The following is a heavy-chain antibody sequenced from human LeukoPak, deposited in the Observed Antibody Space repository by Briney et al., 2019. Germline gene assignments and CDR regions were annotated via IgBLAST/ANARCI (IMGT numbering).Heavy chain of an antibody. CDR3: ARRRGYSFLYCFDY. CDR1: GGSFSGYY. D-gene: IGHD5-18*01. CDR2: INHSGSN. V-gene: IGHV4-34*01. Sequence: SETLSLTCAVYGGSFSGYYWSWIRQPPGKGLEWVGEINHSGSNNYNPSLKSRVTISVDTSKDQFSLKLSSVTAADTAVYYCARRRGYSFLYCFDYWGQGTLVTVSS. J-gene: IGHJ4*02.